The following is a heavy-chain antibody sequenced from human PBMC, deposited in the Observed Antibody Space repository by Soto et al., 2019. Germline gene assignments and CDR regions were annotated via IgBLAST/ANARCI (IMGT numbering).Heavy chain of an antibody. V-gene: IGHV1-18*01. Sequence: QGQLEQSGAEVKKPGASVRFSCKASGYSFNDYGMRWVRQAPGQGREWMGWIGPYEGVTNHAQTCKGIVTMTVDTSTTTEDMELRSLRSDDTDIYYWARCYCSGCSGYTCWHFDLWGPGTLVTVTA. CDR3: ARCYCSGCSGYTCWHFDL. D-gene: IGHD2-15*01. CDR1: GYSFNDYG. J-gene: IGHJ2*01. CDR2: IGPYEGVT.